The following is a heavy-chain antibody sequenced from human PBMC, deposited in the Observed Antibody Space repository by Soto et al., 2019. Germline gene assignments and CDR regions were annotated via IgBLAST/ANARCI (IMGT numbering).Heavy chain of an antibody. CDR1: GYTFTGYA. D-gene: IGHD3-10*01. Sequence: ASVKFSCKASGYTFTGYAMHWVRQAPGQRLEWMGWINAGNGNTKYSQKFQGRVTITRDTSASTAYMELSSLRSEDTAVYYCARFGVWFGELYLYYGMDVWGQGTTVTVSS. CDR3: ARFGVWFGELYLYYGMDV. J-gene: IGHJ6*02. V-gene: IGHV1-3*01. CDR2: INAGNGNT.